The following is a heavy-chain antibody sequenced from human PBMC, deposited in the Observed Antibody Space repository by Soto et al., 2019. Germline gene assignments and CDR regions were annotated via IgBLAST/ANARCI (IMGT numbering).Heavy chain of an antibody. D-gene: IGHD1-26*01. CDR1: GFTFTLYS. V-gene: IGHV1-3*01. CDR3: ARYSGNYQDAFDI. CDR2: INGGSGKT. J-gene: IGHJ3*02. Sequence: QVPLVQSGAEVKKPGASVKVSCRASGFTFTLYSMHWVRQAPGQRLEWMGWINGGSGKTKYSQKFQGRVTIARDTSASTAWMEVSSLRSEDTAVYYCARYSGNYQDAFDIWGQGTMVTVSS.